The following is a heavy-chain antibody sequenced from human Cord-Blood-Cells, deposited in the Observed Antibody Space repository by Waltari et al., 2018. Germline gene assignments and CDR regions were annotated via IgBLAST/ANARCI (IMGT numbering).Heavy chain of an antibody. CDR1: GGTFSSYT. Sequence: QVQLVQSGAEVKKPGSSVKVSCKASGGTFSSYTISWLRQAPGQGLEWMGRIITILGIANYAQKFQGRVTITADKSTSTAYMELSSLRSEDTAVYYCARDNSYGDYGAWYFDLWGRGTLVTVSS. CDR3: ARDNSYGDYGAWYFDL. D-gene: IGHD4-17*01. V-gene: IGHV1-69*08. J-gene: IGHJ2*01. CDR2: IITILGIA.